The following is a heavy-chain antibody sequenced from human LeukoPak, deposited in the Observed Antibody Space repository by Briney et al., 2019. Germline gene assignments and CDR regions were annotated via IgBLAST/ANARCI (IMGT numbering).Heavy chain of an antibody. Sequence: SETLSLTCTVSCGSISGYYWGWIRQPPGKGLEYIGFIFYSGTTNYNPSLKSRVTISVDTSKNQFSLKLSSVTAADTAVYYCARFLRGATNALEIWGQGTMVTVSS. D-gene: IGHD1-26*01. V-gene: IGHV4-59*01. CDR3: ARFLRGATNALEI. CDR1: CGSISGYY. J-gene: IGHJ3*02. CDR2: IFYSGTT.